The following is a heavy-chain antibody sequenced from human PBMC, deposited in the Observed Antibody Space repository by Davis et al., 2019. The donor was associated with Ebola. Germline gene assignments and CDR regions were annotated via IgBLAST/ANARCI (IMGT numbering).Heavy chain of an antibody. Sequence: PGGSLRLSCAASGFTFGDHGLSWVRQAPGKGLEWVGLIRSKGLGGTTDYAASVKGRFTISRDDSKSIAYLQMNSLETEDTALYFCTRAAIRPVKIIDYWGQGTLVTVSS. CDR1: GFTFGDHG. CDR2: IRSKGLGGTT. V-gene: IGHV3-49*04. D-gene: IGHD6-13*01. J-gene: IGHJ4*02. CDR3: TRAAIRPVKIIDY.